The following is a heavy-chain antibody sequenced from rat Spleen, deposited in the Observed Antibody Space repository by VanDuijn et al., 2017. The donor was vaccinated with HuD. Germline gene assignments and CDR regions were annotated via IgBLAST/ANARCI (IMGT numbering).Heavy chain of an antibody. Sequence: EVQLVESGGGLVQPKESLKISCAASGFTFSNAAMYWVRQAPGKGLEWVASISYEGSSSSYGDSVKGRFTISRDNAKSTLYLQMDSLRSEDTSTYYCARDYYSGPDYVMDAWGQGASVTVSS. CDR1: GFTFSNAA. CDR2: ISYEGSSS. D-gene: IGHD1-1*01. V-gene: IGHV5-29*01. J-gene: IGHJ4*01. CDR3: ARDYYSGPDYVMDA.